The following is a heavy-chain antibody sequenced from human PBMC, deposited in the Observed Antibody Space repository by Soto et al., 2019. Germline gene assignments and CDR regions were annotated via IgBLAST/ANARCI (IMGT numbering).Heavy chain of an antibody. V-gene: IGHV3-23*01. Sequence: GGSLRLSCAASGFTFSSYAMSWVRQAPGKGLEWVSAISGSGGSTYYADSVKGRFTISRDNSKNTLYLQMNSLRAEDTAVYYCAKEQGGKQQLVSWFDPWGQGTLVTVSS. CDR3: AKEQGGKQQLVSWFDP. D-gene: IGHD6-13*01. J-gene: IGHJ5*02. CDR1: GFTFSSYA. CDR2: ISGSGGST.